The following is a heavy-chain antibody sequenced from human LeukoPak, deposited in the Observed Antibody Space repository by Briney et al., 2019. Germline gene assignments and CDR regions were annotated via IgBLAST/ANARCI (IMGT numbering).Heavy chain of an antibody. CDR1: GFTVSSNY. J-gene: IGHJ4*02. V-gene: IGHV3-66*01. D-gene: IGHD6-13*01. Sequence: GGSLRLSCAASGFTVSSNYMSWVRQAPGKGLEWVSVIYSGGSTYYADSVKGRFTISRDNSKNTLYLQMNSLRAEDAAVYYCARDRSIVAAGYYFDYRGQGTLVTVSS. CDR3: ARDRSIVAAGYYFDY. CDR2: IYSGGST.